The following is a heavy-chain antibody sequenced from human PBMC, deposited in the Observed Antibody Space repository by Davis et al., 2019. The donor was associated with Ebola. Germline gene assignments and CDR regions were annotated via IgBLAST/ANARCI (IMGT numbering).Heavy chain of an antibody. CDR3: AKDERTYYYDSSGYYATSAHFDY. J-gene: IGHJ4*02. CDR1: GFTFSSYA. D-gene: IGHD3-22*01. CDR2: ISGSGGST. V-gene: IGHV3-23*01. Sequence: GESLKISCAASGFTFSSYAMSWVRQAPGKGLEWVSAISGSGGSTYYADSVKGRFTISRDNSKNTLYLQMNSLRAEDTAVYYCAKDERTYYYDSSGYYATSAHFDYWGQGTLVTVSS.